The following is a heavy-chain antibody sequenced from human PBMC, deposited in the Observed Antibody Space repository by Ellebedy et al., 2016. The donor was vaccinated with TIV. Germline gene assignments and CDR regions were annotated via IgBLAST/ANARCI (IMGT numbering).Heavy chain of an antibody. CDR2: ISGNGDKT. V-gene: IGHV3-64*01. CDR3: VRERGERVYDYYY. CDR1: GFTFNSYT. Sequence: GESLKISCATSGFTFNSYTMHWLHQAPGKGLEYMSAISGNGDKTYYVNSVTGRFTISRDNSKNTLHLQMDSLRPEDMAVYYCVRERGERVYDYYYWGQGTLVTVSS. J-gene: IGHJ4*02. D-gene: IGHD5/OR15-5a*01.